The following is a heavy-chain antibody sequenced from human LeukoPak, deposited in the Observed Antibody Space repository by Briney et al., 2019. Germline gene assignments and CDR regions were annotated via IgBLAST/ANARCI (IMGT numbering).Heavy chain of an antibody. CDR1: GFTFSSYA. J-gene: IGHJ4*02. CDR2: ISYDGSNK. Sequence: GRSLRLSRAASGFTFSSYAMHWVRQAPGKGLEWVAVISYDGSNKYYADSVKGRFTISRDNSKNTLYLQMNSLRAEDTAVYYCARANSSGWWGEGIDYWGQGTLVTVSS. V-gene: IGHV3-30*04. CDR3: ARANSSGWWGEGIDY. D-gene: IGHD6-19*01.